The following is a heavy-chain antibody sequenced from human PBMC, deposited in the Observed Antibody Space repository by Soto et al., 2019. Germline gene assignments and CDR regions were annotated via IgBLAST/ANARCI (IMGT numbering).Heavy chain of an antibody. CDR3: ARLGHWGDYGGNPLGYYYYGMDV. Sequence: EVQLVQSGAEVKKPGESLRISCKGSGYSFTSYWISWVRQMPGKGLEWMGRIDPSDSYTNYSPSFQGHVTISADKSISTAYLQWSSLKASDTAMYYCARLGHWGDYGGNPLGYYYYGMDVWGQGTTVTVSS. CDR1: GYSFTSYW. V-gene: IGHV5-10-1*03. CDR2: IDPSDSYT. D-gene: IGHD4-17*01. J-gene: IGHJ6*02.